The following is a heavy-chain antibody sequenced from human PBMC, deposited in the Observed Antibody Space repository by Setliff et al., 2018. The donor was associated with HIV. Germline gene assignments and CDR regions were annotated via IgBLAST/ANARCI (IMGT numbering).Heavy chain of an antibody. CDR1: GFTFGSYS. CDR2: IRATGTIA. Sequence: GGSLSLSCATSGFTFGSYSMSWVRQAPGKGPEWVSSIRATGTIADYTDSVKGRFTISRDNSKNTVHLDMNTLRADDTAVYYCAKGGTFFQHWGQGTLVTVSS. CDR3: AKGGTFFQH. V-gene: IGHV3-23*01. J-gene: IGHJ1*01. D-gene: IGHD3-16*01.